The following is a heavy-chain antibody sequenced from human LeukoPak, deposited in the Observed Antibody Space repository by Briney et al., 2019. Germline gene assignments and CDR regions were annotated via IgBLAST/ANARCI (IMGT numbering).Heavy chain of an antibody. V-gene: IGHV4-39*07. D-gene: IGHD6-19*01. J-gene: IGHJ4*02. CDR1: GDSISSSNYY. Sequence: SETLSLTCTVSGDSISSSNYYWGWIRQSPGKGLEWIGSIFYSGTTYYNPSLKSRVTISVDTSKKQFSLKLSSVTAADTAVYYCARYRQWLGERGVDYWGQGTLVTVSS. CDR2: IFYSGTT. CDR3: ARYRQWLGERGVDY.